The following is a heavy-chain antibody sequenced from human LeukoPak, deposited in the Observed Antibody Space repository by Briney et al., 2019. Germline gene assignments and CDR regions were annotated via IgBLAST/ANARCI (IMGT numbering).Heavy chain of an antibody. CDR3: ARERGYSSWDAFDI. Sequence: SETLSLTCTVSGYSISSGYYWGWIRQPPGKGLEWIGSIYHSGSTYYNPSLKSRVTISVDRSKNQFSLKLSSVTAADTAVYYCARERGYSSWDAFDIWGQGTMVTVSS. V-gene: IGHV4-38-2*02. J-gene: IGHJ3*02. D-gene: IGHD6-13*01. CDR1: GYSISSGYY. CDR2: IYHSGST.